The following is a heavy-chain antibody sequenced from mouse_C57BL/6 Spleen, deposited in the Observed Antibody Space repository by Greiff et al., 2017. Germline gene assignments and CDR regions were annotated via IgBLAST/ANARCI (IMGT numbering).Heavy chain of an antibody. CDR1: GYTFTSYW. D-gene: IGHD2-3*01. J-gene: IGHJ1*03. Sequence: VQLQQPGAELVKPGASVKMSCKASGYTFTSYWITWVKQRPGQGLEWIGEINPSTGGTTYNQKFKAKATLTVDKSSSTAYMQLKSLTSEDSAVYYCARDDDGYWNFDVWGTGTTVTVSS. CDR2: INPSTGGT. CDR3: ARDDDGYWNFDV. V-gene: IGHV1-55*01.